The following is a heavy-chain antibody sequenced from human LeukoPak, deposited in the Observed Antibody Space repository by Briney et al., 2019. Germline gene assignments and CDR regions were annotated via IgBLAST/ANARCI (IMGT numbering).Heavy chain of an antibody. CDR3: ARHHYYGSGSPNWFDP. CDR1: DYSISSYD. Sequence: SETLSLTCTVSDYSISSYDWSWIRQPPGKGLEWIGSIYYSGSTYYNPSLKSRVTISVDTSKNQFSLKLSSVTAADTAVYYCARHHYYGSGSPNWFDPWGQGTLVTVSS. V-gene: IGHV4-59*05. CDR2: IYYSGST. D-gene: IGHD3-10*01. J-gene: IGHJ5*02.